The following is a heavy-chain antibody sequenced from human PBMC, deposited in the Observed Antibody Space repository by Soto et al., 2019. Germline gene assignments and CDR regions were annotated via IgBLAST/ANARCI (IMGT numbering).Heavy chain of an antibody. CDR3: ARSEEDSDYYYYGMDV. D-gene: IGHD2-15*01. CDR1: GDTVSSNSVA. CDR2: TYYRSRWYS. J-gene: IGHJ6*02. V-gene: IGHV6-1*01. Sequence: PSQTLELDCVGSGDTVSSNSVAWNWVRQSPSRGLEWLGRTYYRSRWYSDYAVSVRSRIDINADTSKNQVSLQLNSVTPEDTAVYYCARSEEDSDYYYYGMDVWGQGTTVTVSS.